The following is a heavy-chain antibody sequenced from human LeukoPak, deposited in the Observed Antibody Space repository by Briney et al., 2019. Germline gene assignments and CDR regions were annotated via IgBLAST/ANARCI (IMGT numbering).Heavy chain of an antibody. D-gene: IGHD3-3*01. V-gene: IGHV1-2*02. CDR3: ARDINQAYYDVLSGYYDY. CDR1: GYPFTAYY. CDR2: INPNSGGT. J-gene: IGHJ4*02. Sequence: ASVKVSCKASGYPFTAYYMHWVRQAPGQGLEWMGWINPNSGGTSFAQTFQDRVTMTRDTSLTTAYMELTRLRSDDTAVYYCARDINQAYYDVLSGYYDYWGQGTLLSVS.